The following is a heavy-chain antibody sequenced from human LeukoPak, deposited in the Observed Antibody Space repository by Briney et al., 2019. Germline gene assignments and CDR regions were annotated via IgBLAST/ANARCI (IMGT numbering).Heavy chain of an antibody. V-gene: IGHV4-4*07. CDR3: AREEGSYYDILTGYTNWFDP. CDR1: GGSISSYY. Sequence: PSETLSLTCTVSGGSISSYYWSWIRQPAGKGLEWIGRIYTSGSTNYNPSLKSRVTMSVDTSKNQFSLKLSSVTAADTAVYYCAREEGSYYDILTGYTNWFDPWGQGTLVTVSS. CDR2: IYTSGST. D-gene: IGHD3-9*01. J-gene: IGHJ5*02.